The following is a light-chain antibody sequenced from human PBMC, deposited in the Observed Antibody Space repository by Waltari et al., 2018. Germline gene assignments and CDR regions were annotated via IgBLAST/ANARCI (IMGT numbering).Light chain of an antibody. J-gene: IGKJ5*01. CDR2: GAS. CDR1: QRINSY. Sequence: DIQMTQSPSSLSASVGDRVTITCRASQRINSYLNWYQQKPGKAPKLLIYGASSLQSGVPSGFSGSGSGTEFTLTISSLQPEDSATYYCQQSYSTPITFGQGTRLEIK. V-gene: IGKV1-39*01. CDR3: QQSYSTPIT.